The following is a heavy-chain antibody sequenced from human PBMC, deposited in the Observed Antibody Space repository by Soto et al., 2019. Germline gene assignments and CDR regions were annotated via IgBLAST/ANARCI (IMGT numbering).Heavy chain of an antibody. Sequence: QVQMQESGPGLVEPSGTLSLTCAVSGGSVSSTNWWRWVRQPPGKGLEWIGDIYDSGSTYYNPSLKSRVTISVDKSKNQFSLRLSSVTAADTAVYFCARDRAVSASWSFDYWGQGTLVTVSS. CDR3: ARDRAVSASWSFDY. CDR1: GGSVSSTNW. CDR2: IYDSGST. J-gene: IGHJ4*02. D-gene: IGHD6-19*01. V-gene: IGHV4-4*02.